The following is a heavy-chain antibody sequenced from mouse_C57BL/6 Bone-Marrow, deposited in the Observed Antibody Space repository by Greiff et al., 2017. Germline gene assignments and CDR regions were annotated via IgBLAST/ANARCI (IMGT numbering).Heavy chain of an antibody. CDR3: ARSRDYGSSPGFAY. CDR1: GFNIKDYY. J-gene: IGHJ3*01. D-gene: IGHD1-1*01. V-gene: IGHV14-2*01. Sequence: VQLQQSGAELVKPGASVKLSCTASGFNIKDYYMHWVKQRTEQGLEWIGRIDPEDGETKYAPKFQGKATITADKSSSTAYMQLSSLTSEDSAVYFCARSRDYGSSPGFAYWGQGTLVTVSA. CDR2: IDPEDGET.